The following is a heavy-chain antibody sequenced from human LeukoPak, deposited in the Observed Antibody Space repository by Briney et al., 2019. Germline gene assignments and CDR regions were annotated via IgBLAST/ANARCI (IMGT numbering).Heavy chain of an antibody. CDR3: ARSPYDSSGNLYYYHRLDV. D-gene: IGHD3-22*01. V-gene: IGHV3-30*04. CDR2: ISHDGSNK. J-gene: IGHJ6*02. CDR1: GFIFGSYA. Sequence: AAKTLTLTCAASGFIFGSYALHWVRQAPGKGLEGVAVISHDGSNKYFADSVRGRFTICRDRSKNTVDLQMGSLRPEDTAVYYCARSPYDSSGNLYYYHRLDVWGQGTTVTVSS.